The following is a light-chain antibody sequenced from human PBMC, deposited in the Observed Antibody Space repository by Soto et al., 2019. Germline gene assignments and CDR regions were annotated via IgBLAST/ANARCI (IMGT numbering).Light chain of an antibody. CDR1: QDISTF. Sequence: DIQMTQSPSSLSASVGDRVTITCQASQDISTFLNWYHQEQGKAPKLLISEASALETGDPSRFRGSGAGTDFTFPISSLQPRDVGTYYCQQYEDVPTFGQGTKV. V-gene: IGKV1-33*01. CDR2: EAS. J-gene: IGKJ2*01. CDR3: QQYEDVPT.